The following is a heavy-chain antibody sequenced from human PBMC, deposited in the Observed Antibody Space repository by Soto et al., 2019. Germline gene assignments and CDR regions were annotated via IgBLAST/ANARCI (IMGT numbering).Heavy chain of an antibody. J-gene: IGHJ5*02. Sequence: GASVKVSCKASGYTFTSYGISWVRQAPGQGLEWMGWISAYNGNTNYAQKLQGRVTMTTDTSTSTAYMELSSLRSEDTAVYYCARWGGLNWNVLSSHQWFDPWGQGTLVTVSS. CDR3: ARWGGLNWNVLSSHQWFDP. V-gene: IGHV1-18*01. D-gene: IGHD1-1*01. CDR1: GYTFTSYG. CDR2: ISAYNGNT.